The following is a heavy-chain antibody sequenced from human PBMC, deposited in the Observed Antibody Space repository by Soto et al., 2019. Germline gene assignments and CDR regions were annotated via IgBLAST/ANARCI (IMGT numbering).Heavy chain of an antibody. CDR3: AKGDGTIAVAGYFDY. D-gene: IGHD6-19*01. J-gene: IGHJ4*02. Sequence: TGGSLRLSCAASGFTFSSYGMHWVRQAPGKGLEWVAVISYDGSNKYYADSVKGRFTISRDNSKNTLYLQMNSLRAEDTAVYYCAKGDGTIAVAGYFDYWGQGTLVTVSS. CDR2: ISYDGSNK. CDR1: GFTFSSYG. V-gene: IGHV3-30*18.